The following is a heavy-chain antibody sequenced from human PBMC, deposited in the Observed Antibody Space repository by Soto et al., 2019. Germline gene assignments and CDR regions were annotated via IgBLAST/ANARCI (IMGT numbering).Heavy chain of an antibody. CDR2: IYYSGST. Sequence: QVQLQESGPGLVKPSETLSLTCTVSGGSISSYYWSWIRLPPGKGLEWIGYIYYSGSTNNNPSLMTRVTITVNASKKQLSLKLGSVTAAYSAVYSDARGYGYRCALGGEGTLVTVSS. V-gene: IGHV4-59*08. J-gene: IGHJ4*02. CDR1: GGSISSYY. D-gene: IGHD1-1*01. CDR3: ARGYGYRCAL.